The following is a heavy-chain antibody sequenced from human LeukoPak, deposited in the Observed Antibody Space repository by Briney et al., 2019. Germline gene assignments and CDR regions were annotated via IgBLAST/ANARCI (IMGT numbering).Heavy chain of an antibody. D-gene: IGHD3-10*01. CDR2: ISGSGDST. CDR3: ARYRTSGYYGSGSYYPY. J-gene: IGHJ4*02. CDR1: GFTFNSYG. V-gene: IGHV3-23*01. Sequence: PGGSLRLSCAASGFTFNSYGMSWVRQAPGKGLEWVSAISGSGDSTDYADSVKGRFTISRDNSKNTLYLQMNSLRVEDTAVYYCARYRTSGYYGSGSYYPYWGQGTLVTVSS.